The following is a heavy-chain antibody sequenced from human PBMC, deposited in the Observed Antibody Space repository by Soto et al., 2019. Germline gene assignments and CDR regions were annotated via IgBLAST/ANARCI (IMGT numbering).Heavy chain of an antibody. CDR1: GFIFSGYW. D-gene: IGHD3-10*01. Sequence: EVQLVESGGGLGQPGGSLRLSCAASGFIFSGYWMHWVRRAPGKGLVWVSRINSDGSSTTYADSVKGRFTISRDNAKNTMYLQMNSLRAEDTAVYYCARLLGGSGSFIDYWGQGTLVTVSS. CDR2: INSDGSST. V-gene: IGHV3-74*03. J-gene: IGHJ4*02. CDR3: ARLLGGSGSFIDY.